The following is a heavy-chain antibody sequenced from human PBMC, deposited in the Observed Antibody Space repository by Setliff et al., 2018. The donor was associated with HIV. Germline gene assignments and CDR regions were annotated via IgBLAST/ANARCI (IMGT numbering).Heavy chain of an antibody. CDR2: VDPEDGET. CDR3: ATDRVLPSAIRGGWLDP. V-gene: IGHV1-69-2*01. J-gene: IGHJ5*02. Sequence: ASVKVSCKASGDTFRNYGFSWVRQAPGKGVEWMGRVDPEDGETIYAEKFQGRLTITADTSTDTTYMGLSSLRADDTAIYYCATDRVLPSAIRGGWLDPWGQGTLVTVSS. D-gene: IGHD2-2*02. CDR1: GDTFRNYG.